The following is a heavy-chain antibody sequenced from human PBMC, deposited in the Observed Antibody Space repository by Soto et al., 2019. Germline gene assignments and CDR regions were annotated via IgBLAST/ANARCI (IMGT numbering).Heavy chain of an antibody. Sequence: QVQLQESGPGLVKPSETLSLTCTVSGGSISSYYWSWIRQPPGKGLEWIGYIYYSGSTNYNPSLMSRVTISVDTVKNQFSLKLSSVTAADTAVYYCARQSDSSSWYGEITWYFDLWGRGTLVTVSS. CDR2: IYYSGST. CDR1: GGSISSYY. D-gene: IGHD6-13*01. V-gene: IGHV4-59*08. J-gene: IGHJ2*01. CDR3: ARQSDSSSWYGEITWYFDL.